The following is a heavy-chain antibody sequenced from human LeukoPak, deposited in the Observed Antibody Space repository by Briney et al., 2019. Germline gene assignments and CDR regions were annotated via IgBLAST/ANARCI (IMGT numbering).Heavy chain of an antibody. J-gene: IGHJ3*02. CDR2: ISSSSSTI. CDR3: ARDGMVRGVIIWDAFDI. D-gene: IGHD3-10*01. CDR1: GFTFSSYS. V-gene: IGHV3-48*02. Sequence: PGGSLRLSCAASGFTFSSYSMNWVRQAPGKGLEWVSYISSSSSTIYYADSVKGRFTISRDYAKNSLYLQMNSLRDEDTAVYYCARDGMVRGVIIWDAFDIWGQGTMVTVSS.